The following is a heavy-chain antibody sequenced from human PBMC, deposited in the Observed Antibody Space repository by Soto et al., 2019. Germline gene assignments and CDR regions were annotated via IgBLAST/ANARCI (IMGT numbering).Heavy chain of an antibody. V-gene: IGHV1-18*01. D-gene: IGHD6-13*01. Sequence: GASVQVSCKASGYNFTSYGISWVRQAPGQGSERTGWISAYNGNTNYAQKLQGRVTMPTDTSTSTAYMELRSLRSDDTAVYYCARDPMGSSWLHPFDYWGQGTLVTVSS. CDR2: ISAYNGNT. CDR3: ARDPMGSSWLHPFDY. CDR1: GYNFTSYG. J-gene: IGHJ4*02.